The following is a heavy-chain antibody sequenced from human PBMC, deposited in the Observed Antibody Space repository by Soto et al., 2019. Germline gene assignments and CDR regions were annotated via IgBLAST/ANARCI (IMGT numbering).Heavy chain of an antibody. CDR1: GYSFANYW. V-gene: IGHV5-51*01. Sequence: GESLKISCQGSGYSFANYWIAWVRQMPGKGLEWVGVIYPGDSDTRYSPSFRGQVAISADKSISHVYLQWSSLKASDTAMYYCARNRLRQYYYGMDVWGQGTTVTVSS. J-gene: IGHJ6*02. D-gene: IGHD3-10*01. CDR3: ARNRLRQYYYGMDV. CDR2: IYPGDSDT.